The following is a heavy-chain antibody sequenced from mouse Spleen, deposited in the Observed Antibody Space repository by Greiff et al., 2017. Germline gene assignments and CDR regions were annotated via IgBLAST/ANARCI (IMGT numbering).Heavy chain of an antibody. CDR1: GYTFTSYW. V-gene: IGHV1-69*01. J-gene: IGHJ3*01. CDR3: ARGDYDVWFAY. CDR2: IDPSDSYT. Sequence: QVQLKQPGAELVMPGASVKLSCKASGYTFTSYWLHWVKQRPGQGLEWIGEIDPSDSYTNYNQKFKGKATLTVDKSSSTAYMQLSSLTSEDSAVYYCARGDYDVWFAYWGQGTLVTVSA. D-gene: IGHD2-4*01.